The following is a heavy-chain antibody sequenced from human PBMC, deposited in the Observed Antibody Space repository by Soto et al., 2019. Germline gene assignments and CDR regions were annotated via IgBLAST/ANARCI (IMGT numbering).Heavy chain of an antibody. Sequence: QVQLQESGPGLVKPSQTLSLTCAVSGGSISSGGYYWSWIRQHPGKGLEWIGYIYYIGSTYYNPSLKSRVTISVDTPKNQFSLKLSSVTAADTAVYYCARDLRFGDYSGMDVWGQGTTVTVSS. CDR3: ARDLRFGDYSGMDV. D-gene: IGHD3-10*01. V-gene: IGHV4-31*11. CDR1: GGSISSGGYY. J-gene: IGHJ6*02. CDR2: IYYIGST.